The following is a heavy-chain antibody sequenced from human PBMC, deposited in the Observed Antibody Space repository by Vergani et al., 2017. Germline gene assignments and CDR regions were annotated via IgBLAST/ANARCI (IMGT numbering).Heavy chain of an antibody. V-gene: IGHV4-34*01. CDR3: ARGRLAAAGTGLVGWFAP. D-gene: IGHD6-13*01. J-gene: IGHJ5*02. CDR1: GGSLSGYY. CDR2: INHSGST. Sequence: QVQLQQWCAGLLTPSETLSLTFAVYGGSLSGYYCSWIRQPSGKGLEWIGEINHSGSTNYHPSLKSRVTLSVDTSTNQFSLRLSSVTADDTAVYYCARGRLAAAGTGLVGWFAPWSQATLFTVSS.